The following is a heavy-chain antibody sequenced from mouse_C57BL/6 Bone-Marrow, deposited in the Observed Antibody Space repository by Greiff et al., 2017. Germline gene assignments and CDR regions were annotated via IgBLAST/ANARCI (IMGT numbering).Heavy chain of an antibody. J-gene: IGHJ4*01. CDR2: IDPENGGT. D-gene: IGHD1-1*01. Sequence: VQLQQSGAELVRPGASVKLSCTASGFNIKDDYMHWVKQRPEQGLEWIGWIDPENGGTEYASKFQGKGTLTADTSSTPTYLQLSSLTSEDTAVSYCSTGSYSSLGYALDYWGQGTAVTVSA. CDR1: GFNIKDDY. V-gene: IGHV14-4*01. CDR3: STGSYSSLGYALDY.